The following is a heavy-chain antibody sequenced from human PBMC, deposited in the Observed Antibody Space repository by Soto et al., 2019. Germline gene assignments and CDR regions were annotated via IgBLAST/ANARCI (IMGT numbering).Heavy chain of an antibody. CDR3: ARDGRGEYHPYYYGMDV. CDR1: GFTFSSYS. CDR2: ISSSSSYI. Sequence: PGGSLRLSCAASGFTFSSYSMNWVRQAPGKGLEWVSSISSSSSYIYYADSVKGRFTISRDNAKNSLYLQMNSLRAEDTAVYYCARDGRGEYHPYYYGMDVWGQGTTVTVSS. D-gene: IGHD3-16*01. J-gene: IGHJ6*02. V-gene: IGHV3-21*01.